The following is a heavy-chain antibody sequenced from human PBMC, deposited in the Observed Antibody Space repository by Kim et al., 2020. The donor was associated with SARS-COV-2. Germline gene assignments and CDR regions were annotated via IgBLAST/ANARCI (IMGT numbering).Heavy chain of an antibody. V-gene: IGHV4-34*01. J-gene: IGHJ4*02. D-gene: IGHD5-18*01. CDR3: ARLDTAMLHRWDY. CDR1: GGSFSGYY. Sequence: SETLSLTCAVYGGSFSGYYWSWIRQPPGKGLEWIGEINHSGSTNYNPSLKSRVTISVDTSKNQFSLKLSSVTAADTAVYYCARLDTAMLHRWDYWGQGTLVTVSS. CDR2: INHSGST.